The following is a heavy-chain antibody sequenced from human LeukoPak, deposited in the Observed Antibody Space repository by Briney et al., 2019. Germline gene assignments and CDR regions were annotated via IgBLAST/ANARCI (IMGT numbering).Heavy chain of an antibody. CDR2: ISSSGSTI. D-gene: IGHD1-14*01. CDR1: GFTFSSYE. J-gene: IGHJ3*02. Sequence: GGSLRLSCAASGFTFSSYEMNWVRQAPGKGLEWVSYISSSGSTIYYADSVKGRFTISRDNAKNSLYLQMNSLRAEDTAVYYCARVAEPLISNDAFDIWGQGTMVTVSS. V-gene: IGHV3-48*03. CDR3: ARVAEPLISNDAFDI.